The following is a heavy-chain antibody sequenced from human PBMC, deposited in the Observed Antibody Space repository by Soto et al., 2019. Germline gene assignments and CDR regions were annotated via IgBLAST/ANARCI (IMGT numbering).Heavy chain of an antibody. D-gene: IGHD2-8*01. V-gene: IGHV1-69*06. CDR3: WKRYCCTNNCLENLDYYGMDV. CDR2: IIFSFVTR. Sequence: ASVKVSCKASGGSLRNFAVAWVRHAPGQGREWMGGIIFSFVTRNYTEKFQARLPIEADIASKAAYTKLSGLSWDDTAVYYCWKRYCCTNNCLENLDYYGMDVWGQGTTVTVSS. CDR1: GGSLRNFA. J-gene: IGHJ6*01.